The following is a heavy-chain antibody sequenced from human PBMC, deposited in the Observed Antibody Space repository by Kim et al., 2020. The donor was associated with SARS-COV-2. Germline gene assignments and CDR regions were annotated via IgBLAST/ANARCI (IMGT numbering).Heavy chain of an antibody. V-gene: IGHV4-59*01. CDR1: GGSISSYY. J-gene: IGHJ3*02. CDR2: IYYSGST. Sequence: SETLSLTCTVSGGSISSYYWSWIRQPPGKGLEWIGYIYYSGSTNYNPSLKSRVTISVDTSKNQFSLKLSSVTAADTAVYYCARERITMTGRAFDIWGQGT. D-gene: IGHD3-22*01. CDR3: ARERITMTGRAFDI.